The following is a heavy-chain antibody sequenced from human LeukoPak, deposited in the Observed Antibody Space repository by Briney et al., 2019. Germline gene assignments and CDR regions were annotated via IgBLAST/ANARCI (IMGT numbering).Heavy chain of an antibody. D-gene: IGHD4/OR15-4a*01. CDR1: GFTLSRKS. Sequence: PGGSLRLSCTVSGFTLSRKSMSWVREAPRQELEGGTFICRDNTHYSDTATGRFTIYRDNPKNTLCPHINRLRAQCTAEHHFARRAGAYSHPYDYWGQGTLVTVSS. J-gene: IGHJ4*02. CDR2: ICRDNT. CDR3: ARRAGAYSHPYDY. V-gene: IGHV3-53*01.